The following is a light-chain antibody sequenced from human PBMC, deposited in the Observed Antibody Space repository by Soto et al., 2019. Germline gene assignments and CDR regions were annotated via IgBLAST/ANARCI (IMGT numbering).Light chain of an antibody. V-gene: IGKV1-39*01. CDR3: QQSDSTPYT. CDR1: QTISTY. Sequence: DIQMTQSPSSLSAYVGDRVTITCRASQTISTYLNWYQQKPGKAPRLLIYDASSVLSGVPSRFSGSGYGTDFTLPIASLQPEDFSTYYCQQSDSTPYTCEQGNTVAI. CDR2: DAS. J-gene: IGKJ2*01.